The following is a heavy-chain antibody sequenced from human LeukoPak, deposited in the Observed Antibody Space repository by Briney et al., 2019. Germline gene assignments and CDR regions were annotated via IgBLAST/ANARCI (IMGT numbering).Heavy chain of an antibody. V-gene: IGHV1-69*01. CDR3: ARERSPDYGMDV. CDR2: IIPIFGTA. Sequence: SVKVSCKASGGTFSSYAISWARQAPGQGLEWMGGIIPIFGTANYAQKFQGRVTITADESTSTAYMELSSLRSEDTAVYYCARERSPDYGMDVWGQGTTVTVSS. CDR1: GGTFSSYA. J-gene: IGHJ6*02.